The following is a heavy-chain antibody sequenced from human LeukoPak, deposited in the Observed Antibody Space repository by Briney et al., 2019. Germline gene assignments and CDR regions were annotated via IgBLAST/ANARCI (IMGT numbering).Heavy chain of an antibody. J-gene: IGHJ4*02. D-gene: IGHD3-10*01. V-gene: IGHV4-59*05. Sequence: SETLSLTCTVSGGSISSYYWSWIRQPPGKGLEWIGSILYSGSTYYNPSLNSRVTISLDTSKNQFSLKLSSATAADTAVYYCARQGYFGSGAAHYFDHWGQGTLVTVSS. CDR3: ARQGYFGSGAAHYFDH. CDR2: ILYSGST. CDR1: GGSISSYY.